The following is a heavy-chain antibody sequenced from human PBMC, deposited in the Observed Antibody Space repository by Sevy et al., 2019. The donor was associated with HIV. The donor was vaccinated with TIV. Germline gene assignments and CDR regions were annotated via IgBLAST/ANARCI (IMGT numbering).Heavy chain of an antibody. D-gene: IGHD3-16*01. CDR1: GASISGYF. CDR2: THYNGYA. V-gene: IGHV4-59*08. CDR3: ARHIGTHVKTAFDL. J-gene: IGHJ3*01. Sequence: SETLSLICTVSGASISGYFWSWIRQPPGKGLEWIAYTHYNGYANYNPSLKSRVSISLDASKSQVSLKLSSVTAADTALYYCARHIGTHVKTAFDLWGQRTMVTVSS.